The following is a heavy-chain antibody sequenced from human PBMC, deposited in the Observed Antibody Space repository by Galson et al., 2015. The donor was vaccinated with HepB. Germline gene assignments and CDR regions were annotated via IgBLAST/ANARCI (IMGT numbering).Heavy chain of an antibody. CDR2: IIPILGIA. Sequence: SVKVSCKASGGTFSSYAISWVRQAPGQGLEWMGRIIPILGIANYAQKFQGRVTITADKSTSTAYMELSSLRSEDTAVYYCARDLGPDALDIWGQGTMVTVSS. V-gene: IGHV1-69*04. J-gene: IGHJ3*02. CDR1: GGTFSSYA. CDR3: ARDLGPDALDI.